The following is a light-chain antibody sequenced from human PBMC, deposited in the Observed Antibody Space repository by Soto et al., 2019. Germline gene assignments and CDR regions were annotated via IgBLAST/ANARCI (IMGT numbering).Light chain of an antibody. Sequence: QSALTQPASVSGSPGQSITISCTGTSSDIGRYNYVSWYQLHPGKAPKVIIYDVSYRPSGVSHRFSGSKSGNTASLTISGLQAEDEAVYFCCSYRDISTGVFGGGTKLTVL. CDR2: DVS. CDR1: SSDIGRYNY. J-gene: IGLJ2*01. CDR3: CSYRDISTGV. V-gene: IGLV2-14*03.